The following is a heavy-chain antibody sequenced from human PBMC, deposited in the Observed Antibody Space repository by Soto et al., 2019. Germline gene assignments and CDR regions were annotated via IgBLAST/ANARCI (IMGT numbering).Heavy chain of an antibody. V-gene: IGHV4-61*03. CDR2: IYYSGST. CDR1: GGSVNSGSSY. CDR3: ARTFCSTTSCRGQGMDV. J-gene: IGHJ6*02. D-gene: IGHD2-2*01. Sequence: SETLSLTCTVCGGSVNSGSSYWTWIRQPPGKGLEWIGYIYYSGSTNYNPSLKSRVTISLDTSNNHFSLRLTSVTAADTAVYYCARTFCSTTSCRGQGMDVLGQGTTATVSS.